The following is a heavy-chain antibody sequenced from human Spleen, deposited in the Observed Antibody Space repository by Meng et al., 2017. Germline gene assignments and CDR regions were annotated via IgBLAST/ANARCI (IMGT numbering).Heavy chain of an antibody. Sequence: KVSCKVSGYTSTTYWIAWVRQVPGKGLQWMGVIYPGDSDTRYSPSFRGQVTISADMSVTTAYLQWSSLKASDTAMYYCARQVYGSMGAFDIWGQGTMVTVSS. CDR3: ARQVYGSMGAFDI. CDR1: GYTSTTYW. D-gene: IGHD5/OR15-5a*01. V-gene: IGHV5-51*01. J-gene: IGHJ3*02. CDR2: IYPGDSDT.